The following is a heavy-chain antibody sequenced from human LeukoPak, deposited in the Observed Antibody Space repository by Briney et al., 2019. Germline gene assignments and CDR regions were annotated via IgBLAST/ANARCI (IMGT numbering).Heavy chain of an antibody. V-gene: IGHV1-24*01. D-gene: IGHD1-26*01. CDR2: FDPEDGET. CDR3: ATDLGGSYPGAFDI. Sequence: ASVKVSCKVSGYTLTELSMHWVRQAPGKGLEWMGGFDPEDGETIYAQKFQGRDTMTEDTSTDTAYMELSSLRSEDTAVYYCATDLGGSYPGAFDIWGQGTMVTVSS. CDR1: GYTLTELS. J-gene: IGHJ3*02.